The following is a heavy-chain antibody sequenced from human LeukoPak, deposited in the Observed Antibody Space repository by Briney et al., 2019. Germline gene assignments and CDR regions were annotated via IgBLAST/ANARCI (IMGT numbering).Heavy chain of an antibody. CDR2: INHSGST. Sequence: SETLSLTCAVYGGSFGGYWWSWIRQPPGKGLEWIGEINHSGSTNYNPSLKSRVTISVDTSKNQFSLKLSSVTAADTAVYYCARRNWNYWFDPWGQGTLVTVSS. CDR3: ARRNWNYWFDP. CDR1: GGSFGGYW. J-gene: IGHJ5*02. V-gene: IGHV4-34*01. D-gene: IGHD1-7*01.